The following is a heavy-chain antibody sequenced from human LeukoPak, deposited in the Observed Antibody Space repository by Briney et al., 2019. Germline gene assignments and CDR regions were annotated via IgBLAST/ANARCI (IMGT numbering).Heavy chain of an antibody. J-gene: IGHJ4*02. D-gene: IGHD3-3*01. CDR2: IYTTGST. Sequence: SETLSLTCTVSGGSMSSYYWSWIRQPAGKGLEWIGRIYTTGSTSYNPSLKSRVTMSVDTSKHQFSLRLSSVTAADTAIYYCASIGGYFEDWGQGTLVTVSS. V-gene: IGHV4-4*07. CDR1: GGSMSSYY. CDR3: ASIGGYFED.